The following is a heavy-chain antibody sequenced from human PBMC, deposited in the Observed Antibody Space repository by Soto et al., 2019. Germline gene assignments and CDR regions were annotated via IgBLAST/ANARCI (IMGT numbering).Heavy chain of an antibody. D-gene: IGHD1-26*01. V-gene: IGHV3-30-3*01. J-gene: IGHJ4*02. CDR1: GFTFSSYA. CDR3: ARVSVGATTGPFDY. Sequence: QVQLVESGGGVVQPGRSLRPSCAASGFTFSSYAMHWVRQAPGKGLEWVAVISYDGSNKYYADSVKGRFTISRDNSKNTLYLQMNCLRAEDTAVHYCARVSVGATTGPFDYWGQVTLVTVSS. CDR2: ISYDGSNK.